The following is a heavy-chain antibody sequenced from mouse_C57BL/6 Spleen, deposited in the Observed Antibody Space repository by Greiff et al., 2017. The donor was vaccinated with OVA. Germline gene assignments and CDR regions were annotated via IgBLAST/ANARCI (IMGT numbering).Heavy chain of an antibody. D-gene: IGHD2-4*01. Sequence: EVMLVESGAELVRPGASVKLSCTASGFNIKDDYMHWVKQRPEQGLEWIGWIDPENGDTEYASKFQGKATITADTSSNTAYLQLSSLTSEDTAVYYCTTGGYYDYPYYFDYWGQGTTLTVSS. V-gene: IGHV14-4*01. CDR2: IDPENGDT. CDR3: TTGGYYDYPYYFDY. J-gene: IGHJ2*01. CDR1: GFNIKDDY.